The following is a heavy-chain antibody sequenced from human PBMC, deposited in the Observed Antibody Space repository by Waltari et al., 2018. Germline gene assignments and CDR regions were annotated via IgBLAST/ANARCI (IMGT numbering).Heavy chain of an antibody. J-gene: IGHJ5*02. D-gene: IGHD2-21*01. CDR1: GYTFADHK. V-gene: IGHV1-69-2*01. CDR2: IDPMSQMT. CDR3: VSGFIAVPGFVFHL. Sequence: EVQLAQSGAEVKKSGTTLMISCRASGYTFADHKIHWVQQAPGKGLHWMGDIDPMSQMTTYTQKFQDRIAITAGTTTDTAYLHLWDLRSDDTATYYCVSGFIAVPGFVFHLWGQGTQVTVSS.